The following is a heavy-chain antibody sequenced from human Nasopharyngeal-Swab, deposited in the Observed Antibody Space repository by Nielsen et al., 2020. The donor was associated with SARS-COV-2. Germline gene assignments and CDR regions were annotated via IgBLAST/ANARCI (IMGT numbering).Heavy chain of an antibody. D-gene: IGHD6-19*01. CDR3: ARGWLLHAFDI. V-gene: IGHV1-2*02. Sequence: ASVKVSCKASGYTFTSYAMNWVRQAPGQGLEWMGWINPNSGGTNYAQKFQGRVTMTRDTSISTAYMELSSLRSEDTAVYYCARGWLLHAFDIWGQGTMVTVSS. CDR1: GYTFTSYA. J-gene: IGHJ3*02. CDR2: INPNSGGT.